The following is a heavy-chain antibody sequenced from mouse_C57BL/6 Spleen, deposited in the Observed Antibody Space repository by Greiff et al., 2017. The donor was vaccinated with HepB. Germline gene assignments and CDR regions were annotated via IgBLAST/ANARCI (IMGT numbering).Heavy chain of an antibody. D-gene: IGHD1-1*01. CDR2: IDPSDSET. CDR3: ARDTTVDDWYFDV. V-gene: IGHV1-52*01. Sequence: VQLQQSGAELVRPGSSVKLSCKASGYTFTSYWMHWVKQRPIQGLEWIGNIDPSDSETHYNQKFKDKATLTVDKSSSTAYMQLSSLTSEDSAVYYCARDTTVDDWYFDVWGTGTTVTVSS. J-gene: IGHJ1*03. CDR1: GYTFTSYW.